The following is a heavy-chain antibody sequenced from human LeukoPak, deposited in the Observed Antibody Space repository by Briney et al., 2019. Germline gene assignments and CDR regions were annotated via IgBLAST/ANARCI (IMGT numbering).Heavy chain of an antibody. CDR2: IYYSGST. CDR1: GGSISSYY. J-gene: IGHJ3*02. Sequence: PSETLSLTCTVSGGSISSYYWSWIRQPPGKGLERIGYIYYSGSTNYNPSLKSRVTISVDTSKNQFSLKLSSVTAADTAVYYCARADIVVVPAAIRGAFDIWGQGTMVTVSS. V-gene: IGHV4-59*01. CDR3: ARADIVVVPAAIRGAFDI. D-gene: IGHD2-2*02.